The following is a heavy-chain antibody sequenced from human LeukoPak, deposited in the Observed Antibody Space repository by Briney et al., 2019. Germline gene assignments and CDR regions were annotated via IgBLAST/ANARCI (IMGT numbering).Heavy chain of an antibody. D-gene: IGHD2-2*02. CDR3: ARGYCSSTSCYNGDYFDY. CDR1: GGTFSSYA. CDR2: IIPILGIA. J-gene: IGHJ4*02. Sequence: ASVKVSCKASGGTFSSYAISWVRQAPGQGLEWMGRIIPILGIANYAQKFQGRVTITADKSTSTAYMELRSLRSDDTAVYYCARGYCSSTSCYNGDYFDYWGQGTLVTVSS. V-gene: IGHV1-69*04.